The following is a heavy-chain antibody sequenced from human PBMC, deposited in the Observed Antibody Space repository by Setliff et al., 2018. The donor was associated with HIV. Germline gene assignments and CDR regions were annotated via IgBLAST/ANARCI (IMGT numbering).Heavy chain of an antibody. J-gene: IGHJ3*02. CDR1: GGTFSNYA. D-gene: IGHD2-8*01. V-gene: IGHV1-69*10. Sequence: VASVKGSCKASGGTFSNYAFSWVRQAPGQGLEWMGGLIPIVDITKSTQKFRDRVTFTADESTKTAQMELSGLTFEDTAVYYCAKGPNFEDAFDIWGQGTVVTVSS. CDR2: LIPIVDIT. CDR3: AKGPNFEDAFDI.